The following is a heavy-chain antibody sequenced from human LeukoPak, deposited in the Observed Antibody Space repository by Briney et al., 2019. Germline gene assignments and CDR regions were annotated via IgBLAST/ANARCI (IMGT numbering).Heavy chain of an antibody. CDR1: GYTFTSYG. CDR2: ISAYNGNT. CDR3: ARPRELVGSGLWFDP. J-gene: IGHJ5*02. D-gene: IGHD1-26*01. V-gene: IGHV1-18*01. Sequence: ASVKVSCKASGYTFTSYGISWVRQAPGQGLEWMGWISAYNGNTNYAQKLQGRVTMTTDTSTSTAYMELRSLRSDDTAVYYCARPRELVGSGLWFDPWGQGTLVTVSS.